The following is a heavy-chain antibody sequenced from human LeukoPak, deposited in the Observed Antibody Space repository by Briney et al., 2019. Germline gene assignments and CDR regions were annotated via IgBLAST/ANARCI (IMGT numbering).Heavy chain of an antibody. D-gene: IGHD3-22*01. CDR2: IYYSGST. CDR3: ARDSPVEVSSGYYTRDAFDI. Sequence: PSETLSLTCTVSGGSISSYYWSWIRQPPGKGLEWIGYIYYSGSTNYNPSLKSRVTISVDTSRNQFSLRLSSVTAADTAVYYCARDSPVEVSSGYYTRDAFDIWGQGTLVTVSS. CDR1: GGSISSYY. J-gene: IGHJ3*02. V-gene: IGHV4-59*12.